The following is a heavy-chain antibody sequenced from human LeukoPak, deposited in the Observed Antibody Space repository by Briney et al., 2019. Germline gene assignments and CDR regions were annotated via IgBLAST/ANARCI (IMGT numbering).Heavy chain of an antibody. CDR2: INHSGST. CDR3: ARRRSYTSSLIDY. D-gene: IGHD6-13*01. J-gene: IGHJ4*02. V-gene: IGHV4-34*01. Sequence: PSETLSLTCAAYGGSFSGYYWSWIRQPPGKGLEWIGEINHSGSTNYNPSLKSRVTISVDTSKNQFSLKLSSVTAADTAVYYCARRRSYTSSLIDYWGQGTLVTVSS. CDR1: GGSFSGYY.